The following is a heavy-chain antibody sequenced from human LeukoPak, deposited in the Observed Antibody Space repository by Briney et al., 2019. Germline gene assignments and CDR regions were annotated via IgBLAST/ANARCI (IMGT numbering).Heavy chain of an antibody. CDR3: AGGGDKAKTGY. D-gene: IGHD2-15*01. CDR1: GGSVTSYD. Sequence: PSETLSLTCTVSGGSVTSYDWSWIRQPPGKGLEWIGYIYYNGGTNYNPSLKSRITISLDTSKNQFSLRLSSVTAADTAVYYCAGGGDKAKTGYWGQGTLVTASS. CDR2: IYYNGGT. J-gene: IGHJ4*02. V-gene: IGHV4-59*08.